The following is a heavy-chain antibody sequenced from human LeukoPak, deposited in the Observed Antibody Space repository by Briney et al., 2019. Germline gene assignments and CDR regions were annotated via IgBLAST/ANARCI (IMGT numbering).Heavy chain of an antibody. J-gene: IGHJ4*02. CDR3: AKSDTPWGSWYYFDS. V-gene: IGHV3-11*01. CDR1: GFTFSDYY. Sequence: PGGSLRLSCAASGFTFSDYYMSWIRQAPGKGLEWVSYISSSGTTTYYADSVKGRFTISRDNSKNTLYLQMNSLRVEDTAVYYCAKSDTPWGSWYYFDSWGQGTLVTVSS. D-gene: IGHD6-13*01. CDR2: ISSSGTTT.